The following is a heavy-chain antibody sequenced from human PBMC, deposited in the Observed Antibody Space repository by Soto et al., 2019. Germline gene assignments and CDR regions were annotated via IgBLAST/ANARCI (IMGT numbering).Heavy chain of an antibody. CDR1: GFTFSSYA. CDR3: AKVQTYYYGSGSEAHFDY. D-gene: IGHD3-10*01. J-gene: IGHJ4*02. Sequence: EVQLLESGGGLVQPGGSLRLSCAASGFTFSSYAMSWVRQAPGKGLEWVSAISGSGGSTYYADSVKGRFTISRDNSKNTLYLQMNSLRAEDTAVYYCAKVQTYYYGSGSEAHFDYWGQGTLVTVSS. V-gene: IGHV3-23*01. CDR2: ISGSGGST.